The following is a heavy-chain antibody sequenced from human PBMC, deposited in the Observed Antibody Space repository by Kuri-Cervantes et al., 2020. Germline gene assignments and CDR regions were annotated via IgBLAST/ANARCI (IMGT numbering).Heavy chain of an antibody. V-gene: IGHV3-23*01. Sequence: GESLKISCATSGFTFSTYGMNWVRQAPGKGLEWVSAISSSGKSANYADSVKGRFTISRDNSKNTLYLQMSSLRAEDTAVYYCAKGGKFVVVPAAMAWFDPWGQGTLVTVSS. CDR2: ISSSGKSA. CDR1: GFTFSTYG. J-gene: IGHJ5*02. CDR3: AKGGKFVVVPAAMAWFDP. D-gene: IGHD2-2*01.